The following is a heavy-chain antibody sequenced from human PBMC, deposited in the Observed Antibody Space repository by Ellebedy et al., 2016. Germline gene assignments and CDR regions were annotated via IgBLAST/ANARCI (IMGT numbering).Heavy chain of an antibody. D-gene: IGHD4-17*01. V-gene: IGHV3-23*01. CDR2: ISGGGDIT. CDR3: YYGHYSGS. CDR1: GFTVGNNY. J-gene: IGHJ4*02. Sequence: GGSLRLXXAASGFTVGNNYMSWVRQAPGKGLEWVSTISGGGDITVSADSVKGRFTISRDNSRNTLYLQMNSLRAEDTAVYYCYYGHYSGSWGQGTLVTVSS.